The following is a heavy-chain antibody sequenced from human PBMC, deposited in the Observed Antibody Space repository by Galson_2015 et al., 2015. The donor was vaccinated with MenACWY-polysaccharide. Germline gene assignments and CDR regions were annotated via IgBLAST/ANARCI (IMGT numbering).Heavy chain of an antibody. V-gene: IGHV3-33*01. Sequence: SLRLSCAASGFTFSSYGMHWVRQAPGKGLEWVAVIWYDGSNKYYADSVKGRFTISRDNSKNTLYLQMNSLRAEDTAVYYCARGDNMGWELGVDYWGQGTLVTVSS. CDR3: ARGDNMGWELGVDY. J-gene: IGHJ4*02. CDR2: IWYDGSNK. D-gene: IGHD1-26*01. CDR1: GFTFSSYG.